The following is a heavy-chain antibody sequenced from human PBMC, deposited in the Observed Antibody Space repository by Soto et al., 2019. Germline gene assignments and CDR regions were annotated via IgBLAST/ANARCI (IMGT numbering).Heavy chain of an antibody. CDR3: AREVAARPDGHNWFDP. D-gene: IGHD6-6*01. J-gene: IGHJ5*02. CDR1: GFTFSSYG. Sequence: PGGSLRLSCAASGFTFSSYGMHWVRQAPGKGLEWVAVIWYDGSNKYYADSVKGRFTISRDNSKNTLYLQMNSLRAEDTAVYYCAREVAARPDGHNWFDPWGQGTLVTVSS. CDR2: IWYDGSNK. V-gene: IGHV3-33*01.